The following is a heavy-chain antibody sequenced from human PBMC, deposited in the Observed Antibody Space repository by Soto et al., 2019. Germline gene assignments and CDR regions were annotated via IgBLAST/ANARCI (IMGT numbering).Heavy chain of an antibody. Sequence: QVQLVQSGAEVKKPGSSVTVSCKASGGTFSSYTISWVRQAPGQGLEWMGRIIPILGIANYAQKFQGRVTITADKSTSTAYMELSSLRSEDTAVYYCARDEYCSGGSCYSYGMDVWGQGTTVPVSS. CDR3: ARDEYCSGGSCYSYGMDV. V-gene: IGHV1-69*08. J-gene: IGHJ6*02. CDR1: GGTFSSYT. D-gene: IGHD2-15*01. CDR2: IIPILGIA.